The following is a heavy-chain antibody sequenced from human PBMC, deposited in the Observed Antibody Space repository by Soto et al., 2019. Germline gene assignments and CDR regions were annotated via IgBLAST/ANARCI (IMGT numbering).Heavy chain of an antibody. CDR3: VREGRLLGAFDI. V-gene: IGHV3-7*01. D-gene: IGHD2-15*01. CDR1: GFSFSTYW. CDR2: IKQDGSKK. J-gene: IGHJ3*02. Sequence: HPGGSLRLSCAASGFSFSTYWMNWVRQAPGKGLEWVADIKQDGSKKSYVDSVKGRFTISRDNAKNSLYLQMNSLRGEDTAVYYCVREGRLLGAFDIWGQGTMVTVSS.